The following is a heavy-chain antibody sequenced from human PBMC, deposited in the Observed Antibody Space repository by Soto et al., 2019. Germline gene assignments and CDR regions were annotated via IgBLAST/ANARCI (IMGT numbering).Heavy chain of an antibody. Sequence: SETVSLTCTVSGGSISSNYWTWIRQPPGKGLEWIGYVYNSGSTNYNPSLKSRVTISEDTSKSQFSLKVNSMTAADTAVYYCARYRREAVAGYTLDNWGQGILVTVPQ. CDR2: VYNSGST. J-gene: IGHJ4*02. D-gene: IGHD6-13*01. CDR3: ARYRREAVAGYTLDN. V-gene: IGHV4-59*01. CDR1: GGSISSNY.